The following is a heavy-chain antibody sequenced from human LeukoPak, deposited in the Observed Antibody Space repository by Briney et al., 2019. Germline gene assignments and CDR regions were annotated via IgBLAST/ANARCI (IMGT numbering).Heavy chain of an antibody. CDR2: ISSSGSTI. J-gene: IGHJ4*02. CDR1: GFTLSDYY. Sequence: GGSLRLSCAASGFTLSDYYMSWIRQAPGKGLEWVSYISSSGSTIYYADSVKGRFTISRDNAKNSLYLQMNSLRAEDTAVYYCARDLRYDSSGYDYFDYWGQGTLVTVSS. V-gene: IGHV3-11*01. CDR3: ARDLRYDSSGYDYFDY. D-gene: IGHD3-22*01.